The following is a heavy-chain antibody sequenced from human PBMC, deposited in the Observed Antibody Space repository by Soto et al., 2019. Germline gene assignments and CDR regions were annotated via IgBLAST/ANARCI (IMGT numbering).Heavy chain of an antibody. V-gene: IGHV3-30*18. CDR1: GFVFSDYG. D-gene: IGHD1-26*01. Sequence: QLVESGGGVVQPGRSLRLSCAASGFVFSDYGMHWVRQAPGKGLEWVALITNDGNNEFYRESVKGRFSISRGRSTNTVDLLMNSLRPEDTGVYYCAKEGPGGGRHFYYGMDVWGQGTTVTVSS. CDR3: AKEGPGGGRHFYYGMDV. J-gene: IGHJ6*02. CDR2: ITNDGNNE.